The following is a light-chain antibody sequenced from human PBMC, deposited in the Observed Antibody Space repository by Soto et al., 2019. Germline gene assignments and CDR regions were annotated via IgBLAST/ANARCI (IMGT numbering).Light chain of an antibody. CDR3: QQGYSTPWT. Sequence: DIQMTQSPSSLSASVGDIVTITCRTSQSINAYLSWYQQKPGKAPNLLIFTASSLQGGVPSRFSGSGSGAEFTLTISSLQPEDFATYYGQQGYSTPWTFGQGTKVEIK. V-gene: IGKV1-39*01. CDR1: QSINAY. J-gene: IGKJ1*01. CDR2: TAS.